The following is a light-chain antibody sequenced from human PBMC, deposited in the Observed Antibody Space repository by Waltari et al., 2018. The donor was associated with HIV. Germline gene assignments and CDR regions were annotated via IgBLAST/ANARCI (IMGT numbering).Light chain of an antibody. Sequence: IVFTQSPATLSLSPGERATLSCRASQSVSGYLAWYQQKPGQAPRLLIYDASNRATGIPARFSGSGSGTDFTLTISSLEPEDFAVYYCQQRSKGFGGGTKVEIK. V-gene: IGKV3-11*01. CDR3: QQRSKG. J-gene: IGKJ4*01. CDR2: DAS. CDR1: QSVSGY.